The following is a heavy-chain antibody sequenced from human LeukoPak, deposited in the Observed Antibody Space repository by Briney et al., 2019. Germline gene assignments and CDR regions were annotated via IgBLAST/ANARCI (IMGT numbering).Heavy chain of an antibody. J-gene: IGHJ4*02. CDR1: GFTFSSYS. D-gene: IGHD1-26*01. Sequence: TGGSLRLSCAASGFTFSSYSLNWVRQAPGKGLEWVSSISSSSSYIYYADSVKGRFTISRDNAKNSLYLQMNSLRAEDTAVYYCARGQGGSSASYFDHWGQGTLVTVSS. V-gene: IGHV3-21*01. CDR3: ARGQGGSSASYFDH. CDR2: ISSSSSYI.